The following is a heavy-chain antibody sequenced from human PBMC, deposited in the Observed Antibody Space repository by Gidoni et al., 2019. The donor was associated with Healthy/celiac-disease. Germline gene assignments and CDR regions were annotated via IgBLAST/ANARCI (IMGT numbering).Heavy chain of an antibody. CDR2: MNHNSGNT. J-gene: IGHJ5*02. V-gene: IGHV1-8*01. CDR3: ARGLVVPAAMGPDP. D-gene: IGHD2-2*01. Sequence: QVQLVQSGAEVKKPGASVKVSCKASGYTFTSYDINWVRQATGQGLEWMGWMNHNSGNTGYAQKFQGRVTMTRNTSISTAYMELSSLRSEDTAVYYCARGLVVPAAMGPDPWGQGTLVTVSS. CDR1: GYTFTSYD.